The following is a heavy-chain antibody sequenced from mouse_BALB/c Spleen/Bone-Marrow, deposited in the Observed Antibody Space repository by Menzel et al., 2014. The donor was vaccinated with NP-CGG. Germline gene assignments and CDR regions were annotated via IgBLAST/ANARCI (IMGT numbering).Heavy chain of an antibody. CDR3: ARPTIYYDYDGYAMDY. CDR1: GFTFSDYY. D-gene: IGHD2-4*01. J-gene: IGHJ4*01. Sequence: EVKLVESGGGLVQPGGSLKLSCATSGFTFSDYYMYWVRQTPEKRLEWVAYISNGGGSTYYPDTVKGRFTISRDNAKNTLYLQMSRLKSEDTAMYYCARPTIYYDYDGYAMDYWGQGTSVTVSP. V-gene: IGHV5-12*02. CDR2: ISNGGGST.